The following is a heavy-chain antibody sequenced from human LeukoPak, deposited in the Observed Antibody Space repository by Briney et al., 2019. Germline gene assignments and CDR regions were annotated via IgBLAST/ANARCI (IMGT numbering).Heavy chain of an antibody. CDR3: ARQYFLILSLYYFDY. D-gene: IGHD3-16*01. Sequence: GASVKVSCKASGYTLTSYYMHWVRQAPGQGLEWMGIINPSGGSTSYAQKFQGRVTMTRDTSTSTVYMELSSLRSEDTAVYYCARQYFLILSLYYFDYWGQGTLVTVSS. V-gene: IGHV1-46*01. J-gene: IGHJ4*02. CDR1: GYTLTSYY. CDR2: INPSGGST.